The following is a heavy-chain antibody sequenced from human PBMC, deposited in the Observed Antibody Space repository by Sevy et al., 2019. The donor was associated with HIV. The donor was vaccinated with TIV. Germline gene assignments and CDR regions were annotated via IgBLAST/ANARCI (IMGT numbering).Heavy chain of an antibody. CDR3: ASRPTALLHDY. CDR1: GYNFIGYY. J-gene: IGHJ4*02. V-gene: IGHV1-2*06. D-gene: IGHD6-6*01. Sequence: ASVKVSCKASGYNFIGYYIHWVRQAPGQGLEWMGRINPNSGVTHYALNCQGRVTMTRDMSISTAYMEMSRLRSDDTAVYYCASRPTALLHDYWGQGTLVTVSS. CDR2: INPNSGVT.